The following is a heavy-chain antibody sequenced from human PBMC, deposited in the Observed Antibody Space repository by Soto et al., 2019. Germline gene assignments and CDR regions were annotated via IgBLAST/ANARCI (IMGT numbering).Heavy chain of an antibody. J-gene: IGHJ4*02. CDR2: IYYSGST. Sequence: SETLSLTCTVSGGSISSYYWSWIRQPPGKGLEWIGYIYYSGSTNYNPSLKSRVTISVDTSKNQFSLKLSSVTAADTAVYYCAIRSYYYDRWGQGTLVTVSS. CDR3: AIRSYYYDR. D-gene: IGHD3-22*01. V-gene: IGHV4-59*01. CDR1: GGSISSYY.